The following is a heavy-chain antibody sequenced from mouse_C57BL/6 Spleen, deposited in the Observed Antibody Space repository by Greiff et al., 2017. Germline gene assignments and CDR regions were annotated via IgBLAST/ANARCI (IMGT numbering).Heavy chain of an antibody. Sequence: EVKLVESGGGLVKPGGSLKLSCAASGFTFSDYGMHWVRQAPEKGLEWVAYISSGSSTIYYADTVKGRFTISRDNAKNTLFLQMTSLRSDDTAMYYCARPYYYAMDYWGQGTSVTVSS. V-gene: IGHV5-17*01. CDR2: ISSGSSTI. CDR1: GFTFSDYG. J-gene: IGHJ4*01. CDR3: ARPYYYAMDY.